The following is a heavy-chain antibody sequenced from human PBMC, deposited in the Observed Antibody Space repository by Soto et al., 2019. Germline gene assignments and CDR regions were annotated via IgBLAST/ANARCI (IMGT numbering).Heavy chain of an antibody. CDR2: IYYSGST. CDR3: ARRYVYAFDI. Sequence: QVQLQESGPGLVKPSETLSLTCNVSGGSISSYYWSWIRQPPGKGLEWIGYIYYSGSTNYNPSLNSRVTISVDTSKNQFSLKLSSVTAADTALYYCARRYVYAFDIWGQGTMVTVSS. CDR1: GGSISSYY. V-gene: IGHV4-59*08. D-gene: IGHD3-10*02. J-gene: IGHJ3*02.